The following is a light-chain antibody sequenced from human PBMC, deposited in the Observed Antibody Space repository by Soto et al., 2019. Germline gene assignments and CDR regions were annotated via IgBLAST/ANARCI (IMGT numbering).Light chain of an antibody. CDR1: QGINNY. CDR3: QQYVKLPYT. V-gene: IGKV1-33*01. CDR2: DAS. Sequence: DIQMTQSPSSLSASVGDRVTITCQASQGINNYLNWYQQKLGKAPKLLIYDASNLEIGVPSRFSGSASGTDFTLTIFSLQPEDIATYYCQQYVKLPYTFGQGTKLEIK. J-gene: IGKJ2*01.